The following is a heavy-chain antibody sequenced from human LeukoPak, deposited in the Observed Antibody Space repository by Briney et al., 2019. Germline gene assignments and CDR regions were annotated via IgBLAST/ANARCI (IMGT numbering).Heavy chain of an antibody. CDR3: TRGGYGPGSPDRF. V-gene: IGHV4-34*01. J-gene: IGHJ4*02. Sequence: SETLSLTCAFHGGSFSGYYWSWSRQSPGKGLEWIGEINRSGAIDYNTSLKRRVTISVDTSKNQFSLNLNSVTAADTAVYYCTRGGYGPGSPDRFWGQGTLVTVSS. D-gene: IGHD3-10*01. CDR1: GGSFSGYY. CDR2: INRSGAI.